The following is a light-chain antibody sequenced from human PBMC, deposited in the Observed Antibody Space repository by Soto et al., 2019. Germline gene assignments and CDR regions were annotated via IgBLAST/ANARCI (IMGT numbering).Light chain of an antibody. CDR1: SSDIGAYNY. CDR3: CSYAGAYIYV. V-gene: IGLV2-11*01. Sequence: QSVLTQPRSVSGSPGQSVTISCTGTSSDIGAYNYVSWYQQHPGKVPKLMLYDVSKRPSGVPDRFSGSKSGNTASLTISGLQAYDEADYYCCSYAGAYIYVFATGTKLTVL. CDR2: DVS. J-gene: IGLJ1*01.